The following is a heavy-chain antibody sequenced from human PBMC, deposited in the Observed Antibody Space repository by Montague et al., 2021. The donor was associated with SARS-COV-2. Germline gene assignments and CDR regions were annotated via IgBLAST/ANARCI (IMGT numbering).Heavy chain of an antibody. J-gene: IGHJ2*01. CDR3: ARHVDPCGGNCRIWYFDL. V-gene: IGHV4-39*01. D-gene: IGHD4-23*01. CDR1: GGPISSNLFY. Sequence: SETLSLTCTVSGGPISSNLFYWGWIRQTPGKALEWIGDISYTGSTXYNPSLKSRVTVAVDTSTNQFSLRLSSLTAADTAMYYCARHVDPCGGNCRIWYFDLWGRGSLVTVSS. CDR2: ISYTGST.